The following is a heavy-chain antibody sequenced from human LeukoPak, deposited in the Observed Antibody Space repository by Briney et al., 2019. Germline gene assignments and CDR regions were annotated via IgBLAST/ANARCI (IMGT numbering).Heavy chain of an antibody. V-gene: IGHV1-2*02. J-gene: IGHJ4*02. CDR2: INPNSGGT. Sequence: GASVKVSCKASGYTFTGYYMHWVRQAPGQGLEWMGWINPNSGGTNYAQKFQGRVTMTRDTSISTAYMELSRLRSDDTAVYYCARAFRVKDSSSWYALVYWGQGTLVTVSS. D-gene: IGHD6-13*01. CDR3: ARAFRVKDSSSWYALVY. CDR1: GYTFTGYY.